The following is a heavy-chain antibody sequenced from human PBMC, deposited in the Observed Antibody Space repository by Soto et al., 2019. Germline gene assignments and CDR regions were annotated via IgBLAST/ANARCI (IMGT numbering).Heavy chain of an antibody. V-gene: IGHV1-69*13. CDR3: ARNGYTVVTPAYYHYGMAV. CDR1: GGTFSSYA. CDR2: IIPIFGTA. D-gene: IGHD2-15*01. Sequence: SVKVSWKASGGTFSSYAISWVRQAPGQGLEWMGGIIPIFGTANYAQKFQGRVTITADESTSTAYMELSSLRSEDTAVYYCARNGYTVVTPAYYHYGMAVWGQGTTVTVSS. J-gene: IGHJ6*02.